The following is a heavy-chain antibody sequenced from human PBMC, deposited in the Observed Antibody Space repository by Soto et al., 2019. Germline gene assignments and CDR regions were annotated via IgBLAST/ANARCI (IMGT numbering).Heavy chain of an antibody. CDR1: GFTVSSNY. Sequence: GGSLRLSCAASGFTVSSNYMSWVRQAPGKGLEWVSVIYSGGSTYDADSVKGRFTISRDNSKNTLYLQMNSLRAEDTAVYYCASRYCSGGSCYYFDYWGQGTLVTVS. CDR2: IYSGGST. V-gene: IGHV3-53*01. CDR3: ASRYCSGGSCYYFDY. D-gene: IGHD2-15*01. J-gene: IGHJ4*02.